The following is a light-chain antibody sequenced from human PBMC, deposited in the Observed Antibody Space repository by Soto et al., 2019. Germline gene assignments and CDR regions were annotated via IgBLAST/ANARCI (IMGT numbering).Light chain of an antibody. CDR1: SSDIGGYDY. CDR2: DVN. J-gene: IGLJ2*01. V-gene: IGLV2-14*01. Sequence: QSVLTQPASVSGSPGQSITLSCNGTSSDIGGYDYVSWYQRHPRKAPKLIIYDVNNRPSGVSNRFSGSKSGNTASLTISGLQAEDEADYYCTSYASGSSHVVFGGGTKLTVL. CDR3: TSYASGSSHVV.